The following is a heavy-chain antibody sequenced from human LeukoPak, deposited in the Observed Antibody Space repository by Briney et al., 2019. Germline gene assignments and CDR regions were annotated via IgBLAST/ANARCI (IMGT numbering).Heavy chain of an antibody. CDR2: ISYDGSNK. J-gene: IGHJ4*02. D-gene: IGHD6-19*01. Sequence: GGSLRLSCAASGFTFSSYAMHWVRQAPGKGLEWVAVISYDGSNKYYADSVKGRLTISRDNSKNTLYLQMNSLRAEDTAVYYCARVELPIAVAGDDYWGQGTLVTVSS. CDR1: GFTFSSYA. V-gene: IGHV3-30*04. CDR3: ARVELPIAVAGDDY.